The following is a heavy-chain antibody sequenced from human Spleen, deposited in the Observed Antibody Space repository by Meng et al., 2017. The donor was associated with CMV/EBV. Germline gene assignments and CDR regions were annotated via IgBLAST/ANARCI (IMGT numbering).Heavy chain of an antibody. CDR3: ARNLDYGDYVPATLAY. V-gene: IGHV4-34*01. J-gene: IGHJ4*02. CDR1: GGSFSGYY. CDR2: INHSGST. Sequence: QVPRQQLGAGLLDASETLSLTCAVYGGSFSGYYWSWIRQPPGKGLEWIGEINHSGSTNYNPSLKSRVTISVDTSKNQFSLKLSSVTAADTAVYYCARNLDYGDYVPATLAYWGQGTLVTVSS. D-gene: IGHD4-17*01.